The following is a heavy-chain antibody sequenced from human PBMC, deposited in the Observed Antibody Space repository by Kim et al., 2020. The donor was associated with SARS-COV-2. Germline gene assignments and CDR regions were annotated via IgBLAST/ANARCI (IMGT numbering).Heavy chain of an antibody. J-gene: IGHJ6*02. CDR2: IYYSGST. Sequence: SETLSLTCTVSGGSISSGGYYWSWIRQHPGKGLEWIGYIYYSGSTYYNPSLKSRVTISVETSTNQFSLKLSSVTAADKAVYYCARESSGYSGYGYYYYYGMDVWGQGTTVTVSS. V-gene: IGHV4-31*03. CDR3: ARESSGYSGYGYYYYYGMDV. D-gene: IGHD5-12*01. CDR1: GGSISSGGYY.